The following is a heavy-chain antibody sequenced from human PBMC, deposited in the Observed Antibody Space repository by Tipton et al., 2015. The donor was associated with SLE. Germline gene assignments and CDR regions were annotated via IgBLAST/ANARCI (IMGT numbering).Heavy chain of an antibody. CDR1: DGSISSSDYY. J-gene: IGHJ3*02. D-gene: IGHD6-19*01. V-gene: IGHV4-39*07. CDR3: ARDSSGWPSSDAFDI. Sequence: TLSLTCTVSDGSISSSDYYWGWIRQPPGKGLEWIATTYYSGITYYNPSLRNRVTVSLDTSKNQFSLKLSRVTAADTAVYYCARDSSGWPSSDAFDIWGPGTVVTVSS. CDR2: TYYSGIT.